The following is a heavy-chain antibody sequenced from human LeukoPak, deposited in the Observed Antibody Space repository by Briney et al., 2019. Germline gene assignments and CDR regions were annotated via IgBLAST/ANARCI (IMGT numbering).Heavy chain of an antibody. Sequence: ASVKVSCKASGYTVTSYYMHWVRQAPGQGLEWMGIINPSGGSTSYAQKFQGRVTMTRDTSTSTVYMELNSLRSEDTAVYYCASLPLAAAGNYYYGMDVWGQGTTVTVSS. V-gene: IGHV1-46*01. CDR1: GYTVTSYY. CDR3: ASLPLAAAGNYYYGMDV. D-gene: IGHD6-13*01. J-gene: IGHJ6*02. CDR2: INPSGGST.